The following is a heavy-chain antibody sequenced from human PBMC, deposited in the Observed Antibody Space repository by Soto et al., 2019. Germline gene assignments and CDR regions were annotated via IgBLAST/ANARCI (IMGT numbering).Heavy chain of an antibody. J-gene: IGHJ4*02. CDR3: ARQSRMIRYYYDSSGYYPYYFDY. Sequence: SVKVSCKASGVTFSSYAISWVRQAPGQGLEWIGGIIPIFGTANYAQKFQGRVTITADESTSTAYMELSSLRSEDTAVYYCARQSRMIRYYYDSSGYYPYYFDYWGQGTLVTVSS. D-gene: IGHD3-22*01. CDR1: GVTFSSYA. V-gene: IGHV1-69*13. CDR2: IIPIFGTA.